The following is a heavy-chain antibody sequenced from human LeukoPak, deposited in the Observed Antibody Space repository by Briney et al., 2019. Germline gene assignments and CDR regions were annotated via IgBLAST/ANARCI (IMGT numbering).Heavy chain of an antibody. CDR1: GYSISSGYY. CDR2: IYHSGST. CDR3: ARRLGYDAFDI. Sequence: PSETLSLTCAVSGYSISSGYYWGWIRQPPGKGLEWIGSIYHSGSTYYNPSLKSRVIISVDTSKNQFSLKLSSVTAADTAVYYCARRLGYDAFDIWGQGTMVTVSS. V-gene: IGHV4-38-2*01. J-gene: IGHJ3*02. D-gene: IGHD7-27*01.